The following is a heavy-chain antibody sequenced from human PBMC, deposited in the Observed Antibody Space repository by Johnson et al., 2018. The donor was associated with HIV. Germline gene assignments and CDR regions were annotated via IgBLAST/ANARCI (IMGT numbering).Heavy chain of an antibody. CDR2: ISYDGSNK. CDR1: GFTFSSYG. V-gene: IGHV3-30*18. Sequence: QMQLVESGGGVVQPGRSLRLSCAASGFTFSSYGMHWVRQAPGKGLEWVAVISYDGSNKYYADSVKGRFTISRDNSKNTLYLQMNSLRAEDTAVYYCAKETPSSGGTFDIWGQGTMVTVSS. CDR3: AKETPSSGGTFDI. J-gene: IGHJ3*02. D-gene: IGHD6-25*01.